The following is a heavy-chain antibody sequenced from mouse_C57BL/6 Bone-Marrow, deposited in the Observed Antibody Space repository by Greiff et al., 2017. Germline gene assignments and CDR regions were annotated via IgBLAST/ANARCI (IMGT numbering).Heavy chain of an antibody. V-gene: IGHV1-82*01. CDR2: IYPGDGDT. D-gene: IGHD1-1*01. CDR3: ARSRYYGSSHWYFDV. Sequence: PLQQSGPELVKPGASVKISCKASGYAFSSSWMNWVKQRPGKGLEWIGRIYPGDGDTNYNGKFKGKATLTADKSSSTAYMQLSSLTSEDSAVYFCARSRYYGSSHWYFDVWGTGTTVTVSS. CDR1: GYAFSSSW. J-gene: IGHJ1*03.